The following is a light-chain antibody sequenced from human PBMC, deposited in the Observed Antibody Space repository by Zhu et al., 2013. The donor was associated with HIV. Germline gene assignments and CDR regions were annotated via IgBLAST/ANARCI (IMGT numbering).Light chain of an antibody. CDR2: DNT. J-gene: IGLJ3*02. CDR1: SSNIGAGYD. CDR3: QSYDNNLSGWV. V-gene: IGLV1-40*01. Sequence: QSVLTQPPSVSGAPGQRVTISCTGSSSNIGAGYDVHWYQQLPGTAPKLLIYDNTNRPSGVPDRFSASKSGTSASLAITGLQAEDEADYYCQSYDNNLSGWVFGGGTKVTVL.